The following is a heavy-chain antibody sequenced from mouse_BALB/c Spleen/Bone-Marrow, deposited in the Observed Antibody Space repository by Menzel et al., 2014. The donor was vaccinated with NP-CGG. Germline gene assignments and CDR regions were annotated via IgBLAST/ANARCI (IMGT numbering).Heavy chain of an antibody. CDR3: VREDGHLHYYSMDY. D-gene: IGHD2-3*01. J-gene: IGHJ4*01. V-gene: IGHV2-9*02. Sequence: VQLVESGPGLVAPSQSLSITCTVSGFSLTSYGVHWVRRPPGKGLEWLGVIWAGGSTNYNSALMSRLSISKDNSKSQVFLKMNSLQTDDTAMYYCVREDGHLHYYSMDYWGQGTSVTVSS. CDR1: GFSLTSYG. CDR2: IWAGGST.